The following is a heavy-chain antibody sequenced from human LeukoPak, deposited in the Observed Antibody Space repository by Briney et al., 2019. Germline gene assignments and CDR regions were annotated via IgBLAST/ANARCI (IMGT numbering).Heavy chain of an antibody. Sequence: SVKVSCKASGGTFSSYAISWVRQAPGQGLEWMGGIIPIFGTVNYAQKFQGRVTITTDESTSTAYMELSGLRSEDTAVYYCARDNYAGANWFDPWGQGTLVTVSS. V-gene: IGHV1-69*05. CDR3: ARDNYAGANWFDP. CDR2: IIPIFGTV. CDR1: GGTFSSYA. D-gene: IGHD1-7*01. J-gene: IGHJ5*02.